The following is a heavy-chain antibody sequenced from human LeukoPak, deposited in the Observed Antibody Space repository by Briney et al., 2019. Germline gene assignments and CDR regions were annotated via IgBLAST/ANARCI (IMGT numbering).Heavy chain of an antibody. CDR1: GYTFTSYY. Sequence: ASVKVSCKASGYTFTSYYMHWVRQAPGQGLEWMGIINPSGGSTSYAQKFQGRVTMTRDTSTSTVYMELSSLRSEDTAVYYCARRKITMVRGVKSHAFDIWGQGTMVTVSS. CDR3: ARRKITMVRGVKSHAFDI. V-gene: IGHV1-46*01. D-gene: IGHD3-10*01. CDR2: INPSGGST. J-gene: IGHJ3*02.